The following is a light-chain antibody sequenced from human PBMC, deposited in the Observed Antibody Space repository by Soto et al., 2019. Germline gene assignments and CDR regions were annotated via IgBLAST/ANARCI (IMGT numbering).Light chain of an antibody. V-gene: IGLV1-40*01. CDR2: GNS. CDR3: QSYDSSLSGYV. CDR1: SSNIGAGYD. Sequence: GAPGQRVTISCTGSSSNIGAGYDVHWYQQLPGTAPKLLIYGNSNRPSGAPDRFSGSKSGTSASLAITGLQAEDEADYYCQSYDSSLSGYVFGTGTKVTVL. J-gene: IGLJ1*01.